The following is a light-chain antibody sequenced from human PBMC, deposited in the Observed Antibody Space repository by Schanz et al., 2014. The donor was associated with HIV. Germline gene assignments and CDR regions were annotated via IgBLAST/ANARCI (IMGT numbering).Light chain of an antibody. CDR2: ATS. CDR3: QSFGGSWGT. Sequence: EIVLTQSPGSLSLLPGGSATLSCRASQRLHSAYLAWYQHKPGQPPRLVIYATSTRAAGISDRFSGTGSGTDFTLTISRLEPDDFAMYYCQSFGGSWGTFGGGTKVEI. V-gene: IGKV3-20*01. J-gene: IGKJ4*01. CDR1: QRLHSAY.